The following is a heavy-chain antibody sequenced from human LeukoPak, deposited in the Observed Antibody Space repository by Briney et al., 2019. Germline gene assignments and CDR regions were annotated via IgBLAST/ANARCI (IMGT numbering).Heavy chain of an antibody. CDR2: ICGSGDTT. V-gene: IGHV3-23*01. D-gene: IGHD3-22*01. J-gene: IGHJ3*02. CDR3: AKDSSGYDFGLPGDAFDI. Sequence: GGSLRLSREASGLIFRRFVMSWVRQVPGKGLEWVSGICGSGDTTYYADSVKGRFTISRDDSKNTLYLQMNSLRAEDTAVYYCAKDSSGYDFGLPGDAFDIWGQGTMVTVSS. CDR1: GLIFRRFV.